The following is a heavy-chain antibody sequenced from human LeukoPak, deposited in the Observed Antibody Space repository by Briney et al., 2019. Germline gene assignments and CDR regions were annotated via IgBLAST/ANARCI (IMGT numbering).Heavy chain of an antibody. CDR2: VNWNGGST. V-gene: IGHV3-20*04. Sequence: GGSLRLSCEVSGFTFSNYWMMWVRQAPGKGLEWVSGVNWNGGSTGYADSVKGRFTISRDNAKNSLYLQMNSLRAEDTALYYCASGGIYYGAAFDFWGQGTLVTISS. CDR1: GFTFSNYW. D-gene: IGHD1-26*01. CDR3: ASGGIYYGAAFDF. J-gene: IGHJ4*02.